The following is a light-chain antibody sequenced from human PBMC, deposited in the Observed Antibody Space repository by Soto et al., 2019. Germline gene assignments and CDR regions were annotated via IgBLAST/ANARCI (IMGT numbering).Light chain of an antibody. J-gene: IGKJ4*01. CDR3: QQYGGSPRVT. CDR2: GAS. V-gene: IGKV3-20*01. CDR1: QSVRSNY. Sequence: EIVLTQSPGTLSLSPGERATLSCRASQSVRSNYLAWYQQKPGQAPRLLIYGASSRATGIPDRFSGSGSGTDFTLIISRLEPEDFAVYYCQQYGGSPRVTFGGGTKVEIK.